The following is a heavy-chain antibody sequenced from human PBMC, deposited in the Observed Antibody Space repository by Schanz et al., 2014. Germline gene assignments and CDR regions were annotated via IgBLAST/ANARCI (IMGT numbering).Heavy chain of an antibody. CDR3: ANYDVLTGFDY. CDR1: GFTFSIYG. V-gene: IGHV3-23*01. CDR2: MIGSGSSV. Sequence: EVQLLESGGGLVQPGGSLRLSCAASGFTFSIYGMSWVRQAPGKGLEWVSRMIGSGSSVFYADSVKGRFTISRDNSKNTRYLQINNLRAEDTAVYYCANYDVLTGFDYWGQGTQVTVSS. J-gene: IGHJ4*02. D-gene: IGHD3-9*01.